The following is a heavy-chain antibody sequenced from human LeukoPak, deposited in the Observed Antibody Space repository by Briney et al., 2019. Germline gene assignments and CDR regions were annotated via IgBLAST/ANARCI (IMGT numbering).Heavy chain of an antibody. J-gene: IGHJ4*02. Sequence: GGSLRLSCAAAGFTFSSYSMNWGRQAPGKGLEGVADIRSSSGTIYYADSVKGVFTLSRDNSKNTLYLQMNSLRAEDTALYYCAAQKRGNYRPYYFDYWGQGTLVTVSS. D-gene: IGHD3-16*02. V-gene: IGHV3-48*01. CDR2: IRSSSGTI. CDR1: GFTFSSYS. CDR3: AAQKRGNYRPYYFDY.